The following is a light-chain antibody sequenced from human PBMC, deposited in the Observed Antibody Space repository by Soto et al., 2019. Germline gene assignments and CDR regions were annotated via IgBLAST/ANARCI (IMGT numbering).Light chain of an antibody. CDR3: QQYHTSSIT. J-gene: IGKJ5*01. CDR1: QTISSW. V-gene: IGKV1-5*01. Sequence: DIQITQFPFTLSASVGDRVTIKCRASQTISSWLAWYQQKPGKAPTLLIYDASTLERGVPSRFSGTGSGTEFTLSIDSLQPDDFATYYCQQYHTSSITFGQGTRLEI. CDR2: DAS.